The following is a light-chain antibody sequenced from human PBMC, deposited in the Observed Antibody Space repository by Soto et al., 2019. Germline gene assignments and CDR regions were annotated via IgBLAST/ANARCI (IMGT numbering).Light chain of an antibody. V-gene: IGKV1-5*03. CDR3: PQYSVTSS. Sequence: DIQMTQSPSTLSASVGDRVTITCRASQNIYNYLAWYQQKPGKAPKPLIYKASTLESGVPSRFSGSGSGKEFTLTISSLQPDDFATYYCPQYSVTSSFGPGTKVDVK. CDR2: KAS. CDR1: QNIYNY. J-gene: IGKJ3*01.